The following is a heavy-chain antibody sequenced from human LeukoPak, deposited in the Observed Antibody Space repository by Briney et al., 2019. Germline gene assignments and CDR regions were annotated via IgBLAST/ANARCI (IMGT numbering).Heavy chain of an antibody. V-gene: IGHV3-23*01. CDR3: AKTPAPYSYGSN. CDR1: GFTFSSYS. J-gene: IGHJ4*02. CDR2: ISGSGGST. Sequence: GGSLRLSCAASGFTFSSYSMNWVRQAPGKGLEWVSAISGSGGSTYYADSVKGRFTISRDNSKNTLYLQMNSLRAEDTAVYYCAKTPAPYSYGSNWGQGTLVTVSS. D-gene: IGHD5-18*01.